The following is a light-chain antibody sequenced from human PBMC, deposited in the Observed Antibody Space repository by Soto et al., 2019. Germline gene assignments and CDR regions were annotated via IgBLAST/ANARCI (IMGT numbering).Light chain of an antibody. CDR3: QQYNSYSRT. CDR2: KAS. J-gene: IGKJ1*01. Sequence: DSQMTQSPSTLSASVGDRVTITCRASQSISSWLAWYQQKPGKAPKLLIYKASSLESGVPSRFSGSGSGTEFTLTISSLQPVDFATYYCQQYNSYSRTFGQGTKVEIK. CDR1: QSISSW. V-gene: IGKV1-5*03.